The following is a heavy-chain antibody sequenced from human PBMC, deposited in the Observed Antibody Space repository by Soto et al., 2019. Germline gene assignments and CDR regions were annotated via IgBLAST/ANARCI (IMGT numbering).Heavy chain of an antibody. CDR1: GASVTSGDYY. CDR2: MHDSGTT. D-gene: IGHD3-3*01. Sequence: QAQLQESGPGLVRPSQTLSLSCSVSGASVTSGDYYWNWIRQTPGTGLEWLGYMHDSGTTSYNPSLKSRGNISRDTSKNQFSLKLTSVRAADTAVYFCARGGLYDLWSGLFDWGQGIRVTVSS. CDR3: ARGGLYDLWSGLFD. V-gene: IGHV4-30-4*01. J-gene: IGHJ4*02.